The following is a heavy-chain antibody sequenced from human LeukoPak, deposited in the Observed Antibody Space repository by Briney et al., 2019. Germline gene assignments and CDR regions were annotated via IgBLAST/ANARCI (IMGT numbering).Heavy chain of an antibody. CDR3: ARDPEGGVLPMH. Sequence: ASVKVSCKASGYTFTNYYMHWVRQAPGQGLEWMGIINPSGGSPSYAQKFQGRVTMTRDMSTSTVYMELSSLRSEDTAVYYCARDPEGGVLPMHWGQGTLVTVSS. CDR2: INPSGGSP. D-gene: IGHD2-2*01. J-gene: IGHJ4*02. CDR1: GYTFTNYY. V-gene: IGHV1-46*01.